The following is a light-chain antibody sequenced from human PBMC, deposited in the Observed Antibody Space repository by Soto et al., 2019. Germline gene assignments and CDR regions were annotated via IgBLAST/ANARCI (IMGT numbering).Light chain of an antibody. CDR2: GAS. Sequence: EIVLTQSPGTLSLSPGERATLSCRASQSFNSNYFAWYQQIPGQAPRLLIYGASNRATGIPDRFSGSGSGTDFTLTISRLEPEDFAVYYCQQRINWPPAYTFGQGTKLEIK. CDR3: QQRINWPPAYT. J-gene: IGKJ2*01. CDR1: QSFNSNY. V-gene: IGKV3D-20*02.